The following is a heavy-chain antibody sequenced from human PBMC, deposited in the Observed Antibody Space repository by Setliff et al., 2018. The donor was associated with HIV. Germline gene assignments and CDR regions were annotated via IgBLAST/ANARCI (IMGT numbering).Heavy chain of an antibody. Sequence: ASVKVSCKASGYTLTSYGISWVRQAPGQGLEWMGWISAYNGNTNYAQKLQGRVTMTTDTSTSTAYMELRSLRSDDTAVYYCARINDYGGNEGYFDYWGQGTLVTVSS. CDR3: ARINDYGGNEGYFDY. CDR2: ISAYNGNT. CDR1: GYTLTSYG. D-gene: IGHD4-17*01. J-gene: IGHJ4*02. V-gene: IGHV1-18*01.